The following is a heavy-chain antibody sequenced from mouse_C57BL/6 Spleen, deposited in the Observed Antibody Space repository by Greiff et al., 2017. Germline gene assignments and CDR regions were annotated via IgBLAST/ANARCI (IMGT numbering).Heavy chain of an antibody. CDR2: IDPETGGT. CDR1: GYTFTDYE. Sequence: LVESGAELVRPGASVTLSCKASGYTFTDYEMHWVKQTPVHGLEWIGAIDPETGGTAYNQKFKGKAILTADKSSSTAYMELRSLTSEDSSVYYCTRRDYDYFDYWGQGTTLTVSS. V-gene: IGHV1-15*01. J-gene: IGHJ2*01. D-gene: IGHD2-4*01. CDR3: TRRDYDYFDY.